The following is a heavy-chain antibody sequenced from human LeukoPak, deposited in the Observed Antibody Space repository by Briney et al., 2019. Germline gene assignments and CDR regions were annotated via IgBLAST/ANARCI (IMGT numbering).Heavy chain of an antibody. V-gene: IGHV3-21*01. CDR1: GFSFSTYD. J-gene: IGHJ5*02. D-gene: IGHD3-9*01. CDR2: ITSTSNHI. CDR3: ARGSHFDWLPGVVWNWFDP. Sequence: PGGSLRLSCVASGFSFSTYDMNWVRQAPGKGLEWVSAITSTSNHINYADSVKGRFTISRDSANNSPYLQMNSLRAEHTAVYCCARGSHFDWLPGVVWNWFDPWGQGTLVTVSS.